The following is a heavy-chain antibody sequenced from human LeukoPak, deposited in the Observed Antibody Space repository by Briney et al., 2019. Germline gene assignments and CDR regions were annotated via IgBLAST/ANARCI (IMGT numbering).Heavy chain of an antibody. V-gene: IGHV4-59*01. CDR3: ARGGGSYSGSYSRDFDY. Sequence: SETLSLTCTVSGGSISSYYWSWIRQPPGKGLKWIGYIYYSGSTNYNPSLKSRVTISVDTSKNQFSLKLSSVTAADTAVYYCARGGGSYSGSYSRDFDYWRQRTQVTVSS. D-gene: IGHD1-26*01. J-gene: IGHJ4*02. CDR2: IYYSGST. CDR1: GGSISSYY.